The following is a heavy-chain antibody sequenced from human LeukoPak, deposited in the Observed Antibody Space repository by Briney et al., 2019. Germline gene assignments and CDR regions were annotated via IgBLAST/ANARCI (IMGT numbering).Heavy chain of an antibody. CDR3: ARDLITMVRGPYCGMDV. J-gene: IGHJ6*02. CDR2: IKQDGSEK. D-gene: IGHD3-10*01. Sequence: GGSLRLSCAASGFTFSSYWMSWVCQAPGKGLEWVANIKQDGSEKYYVDSVKGRFTISRDNAKNSLYLQMNSLRAEDTAVYYCARDLITMVRGPYCGMDVWGQGTTVTVSS. CDR1: GFTFSSYW. V-gene: IGHV3-7*01.